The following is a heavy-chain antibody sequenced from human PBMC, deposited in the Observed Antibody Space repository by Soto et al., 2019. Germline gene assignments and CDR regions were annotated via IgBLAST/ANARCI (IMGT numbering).Heavy chain of an antibody. V-gene: IGHV5-10-1*01. CDR2: IDPRDSYV. CDR1: GYKFSTSL. Sequence: PGASLNLSATVSGYKFSTSLIIWVRQVPGKGLEWMGRIDPRDSYVNYSPSFRGHVTLSVDKSTNTASLQWNTLKASDTAIYYCPSQGSAVCPLYICGQGTMVTVSS. CDR3: PSQGSAVCPLYI. J-gene: IGHJ3*02.